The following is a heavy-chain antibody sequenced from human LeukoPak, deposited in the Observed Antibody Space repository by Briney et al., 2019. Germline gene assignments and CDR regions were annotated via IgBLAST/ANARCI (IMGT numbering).Heavy chain of an antibody. V-gene: IGHV1-18*01. CDR1: GYTFTTYG. J-gene: IGHJ4*02. CDR2: ISAYNGDT. D-gene: IGHD3-10*01. Sequence: GASVKVSCKASGYTFTTYGFSWVRQAPGPGREWMGWISAYNGDTNYAQNLQGRVTMTTDTSTSTAYMELRSLRSDDTAVYYCARVRVPYYYGSGTYYMNYWGQGTLVTVSS. CDR3: ARVRVPYYYGSGTYYMNY.